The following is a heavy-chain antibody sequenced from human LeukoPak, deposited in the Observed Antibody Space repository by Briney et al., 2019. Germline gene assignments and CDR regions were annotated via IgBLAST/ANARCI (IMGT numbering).Heavy chain of an antibody. Sequence: KASETLSLTCTVSGGSISSSTYYWTWIRQPPGKELEWIGYIYYSGTTYYNPSLKSRVTISLGTSKNQFSLSLSSATAADTAVYYCAKVGAIRRDFNYWGQGTLVTVSS. CDR2: IYYSGTT. CDR3: AKVGAIRRDFNY. J-gene: IGHJ4*02. CDR1: GGSISSSTYY. V-gene: IGHV4-61*01. D-gene: IGHD1-26*01.